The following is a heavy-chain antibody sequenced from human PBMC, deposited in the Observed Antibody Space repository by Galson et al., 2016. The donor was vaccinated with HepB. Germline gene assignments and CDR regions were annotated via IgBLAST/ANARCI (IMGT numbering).Heavy chain of an antibody. J-gene: IGHJ5*02. CDR3: ARGRSILERGWYWFDP. Sequence: SLRLSCADSGFTVRNYWMTWIRPAPGKGLEWVANINQDGSEKQYVDSVKGRFTISRDNAENSLYLQMTSLRAEDTAVYYCARGRSILERGWYWFDPWGQGTLVTVSS. CDR2: INQDGSEK. CDR1: GFTVRNYW. V-gene: IGHV3-7*04. D-gene: IGHD6-19*01.